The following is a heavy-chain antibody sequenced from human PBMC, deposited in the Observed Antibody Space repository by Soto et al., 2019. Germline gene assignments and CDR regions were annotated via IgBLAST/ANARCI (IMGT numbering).Heavy chain of an antibody. J-gene: IGHJ6*02. CDR1: GFTFSSYG. CDR3: AKDRKQQLVHYYYYGMDV. CDR2: ISYDGSNK. V-gene: IGHV3-30*18. Sequence: QVQLVESGGGVVQPGRSLRLSCAASGFTFSSYGMHWVRQAPGKGLEWVAVISYDGSNKYYADSVKGRFTISRDNSKNTLYLQMNSLRAEDTAVYYCAKDRKQQLVHYYYYGMDVWGQGTTVTVSS. D-gene: IGHD6-13*01.